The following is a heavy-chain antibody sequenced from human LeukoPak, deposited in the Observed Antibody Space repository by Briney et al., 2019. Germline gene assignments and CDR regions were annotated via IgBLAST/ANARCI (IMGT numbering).Heavy chain of an antibody. J-gene: IGHJ4*02. CDR3: AKVNWYYNSGTYAGDC. CDR1: GFRVNSDD. V-gene: IGHV3-23*01. Sequence: GGSLRHSCAASGFRVNSDDINWVREAPGKGLEWVSSISGVDEMRFYADSVKGRFAISKDNSQNTVCLQLNSLRVEDTAVYYCAKVNWYYNSGTYAGDCWGQGTLVTVSS. D-gene: IGHD3-10*01. CDR2: ISGVDEMR.